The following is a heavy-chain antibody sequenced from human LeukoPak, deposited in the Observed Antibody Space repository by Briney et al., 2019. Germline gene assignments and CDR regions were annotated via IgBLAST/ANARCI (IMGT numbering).Heavy chain of an antibody. CDR1: GFTLSSHW. V-gene: IGHV3-7*01. CDR2: IKQDGSEQ. D-gene: IGHD6-19*01. CDR3: ARDWGVYSIGWFDY. J-gene: IGHJ5*01. Sequence: GGSLRLSCAASGFTLSSHWMSWVRQAPGRGLEWVANIKQDGSEQYCVDSVKGRFTISRDNNKNSLFLQMNSLRAEDTAVYHCARDWGVYSIGWFDYWGQGTLVTVSS.